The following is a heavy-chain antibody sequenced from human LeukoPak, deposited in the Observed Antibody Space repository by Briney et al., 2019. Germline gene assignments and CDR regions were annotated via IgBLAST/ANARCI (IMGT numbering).Heavy chain of an antibody. D-gene: IGHD3-9*01. CDR2: INLNSGGT. CDR1: GYTFTSYD. CDR3: ARSPHILTGENFDY. Sequence: ASVKVSCKASGYTFTSYDINWVRQAPGQGLEWRGWINLNSGGTNYPQKFQDRVTMTRDTSISTAYMELSRLRSNDTAVYCARSPHILTGENFDYWGQGTLVTVSS. J-gene: IGHJ4*02. V-gene: IGHV1-2*02.